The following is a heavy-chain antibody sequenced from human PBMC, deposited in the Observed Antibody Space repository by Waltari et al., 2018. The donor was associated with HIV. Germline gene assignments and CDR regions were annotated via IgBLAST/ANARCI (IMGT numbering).Heavy chain of an antibody. CDR1: GYDFGSFG. Sequence: QVRLMESGGAVVQPGGSLRLSCITSGYDFGSFGTHWVRQAPGKTLGGVYFINFEGKNEYYGDAVKGRFTNSRENLKRMLFLQMNNLKSEDSALYYCDKRGTEKGGSGWGIDFWGRGSLVTVSS. D-gene: IGHD6-19*01. V-gene: IGHV3-30*02. CDR2: INFEGKNE. J-gene: IGHJ4*02. CDR3: DKRGTEKGGSGWGIDF.